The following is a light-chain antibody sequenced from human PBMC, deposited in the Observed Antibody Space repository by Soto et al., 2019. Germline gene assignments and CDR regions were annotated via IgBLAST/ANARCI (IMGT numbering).Light chain of an antibody. Sequence: QSGMTQPASVSGSPGQSITISCTGTSSDVGGYNYVYWYQQHTGKAPKRMIYEVSHRPSGISDRFSGSKSGNTASLTISGLQAEDEAYYYCSSYTGSSTPFVFGTGSKVSVL. CDR3: SSYTGSSTPFV. J-gene: IGLJ1*01. CDR2: EVS. CDR1: SSDVGGYNY. V-gene: IGLV2-14*01.